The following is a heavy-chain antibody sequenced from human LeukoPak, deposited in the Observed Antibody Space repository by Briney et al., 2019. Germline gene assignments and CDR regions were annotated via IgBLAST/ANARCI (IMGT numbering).Heavy chain of an antibody. CDR2: ISGSGGST. CDR3: AKDIVVVPAANDAFDF. Sequence: GGSLRLSCAASGFTFSTYGMSWVRQAPGKGLEWVSAISGSGGSTFYADSVKGRFTISRDNSKNTLYLQMNSLRAEDTALYYCAKDIVVVPAANDAFDFWGQGTMVTVSS. D-gene: IGHD2-2*01. V-gene: IGHV3-23*01. J-gene: IGHJ3*01. CDR1: GFTFSTYG.